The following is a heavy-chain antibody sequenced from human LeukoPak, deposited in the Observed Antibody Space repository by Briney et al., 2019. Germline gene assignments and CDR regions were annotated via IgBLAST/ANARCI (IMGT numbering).Heavy chain of an antibody. CDR2: ISYDGSNK. D-gene: IGHD3-3*01. CDR3: AKDRVLRFLEWLSNYYYYYGMDV. V-gene: IGHV3-30*18. CDR1: GFTFSSYG. Sequence: GGSLRLSCAASGFTFSSYGMHWVRQAPSKGLEWVAVISYDGSNKYYADSVKGRFTISRDNSKNTLYLQMNSLRAEDTAVYYCAKDRVLRFLEWLSNYYYYYGMDVWGQGTTVTVSS. J-gene: IGHJ6*02.